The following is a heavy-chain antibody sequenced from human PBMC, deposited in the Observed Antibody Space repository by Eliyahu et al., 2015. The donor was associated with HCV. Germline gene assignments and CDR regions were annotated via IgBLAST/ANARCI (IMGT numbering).Heavy chain of an antibody. CDR3: AREGWVEMATIPIPPDY. J-gene: IGHJ4*02. V-gene: IGHV3-21*01. CDR2: ISSSSSYI. D-gene: IGHD5-24*01. Sequence: EWVSSISSSSSYIYYADSVKGRFTISRDNAKNSLYLQMNSLRAEDTAVYYCAREGWVEMATIPIPPDYWGQGTLVTVSS.